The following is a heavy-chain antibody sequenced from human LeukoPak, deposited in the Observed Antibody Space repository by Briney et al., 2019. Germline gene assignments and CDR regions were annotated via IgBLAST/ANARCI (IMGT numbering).Heavy chain of an antibody. CDR1: GYTFTGYY. V-gene: IGHV1-2*02. J-gene: IGHJ3*02. Sequence: ASVKVSCKASGYTFTGYYMHWVRQAPGQGLEWMGWINPNSGGTNYAQKFQGRVTMTTDTSASTAYMELRSLRSDDTAVYYCARPLTSPDAFDIWGQGTMVTVSS. CDR3: ARPLTSPDAFDI. D-gene: IGHD3-16*01. CDR2: INPNSGGT.